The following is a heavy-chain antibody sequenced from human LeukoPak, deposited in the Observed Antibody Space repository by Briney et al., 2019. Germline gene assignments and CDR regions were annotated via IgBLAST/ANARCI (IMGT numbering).Heavy chain of an antibody. CDR3: ARDLDYYGSGSYFRFDP. V-gene: IGHV1-69*06. CDR2: IIPIFGTA. CDR1: GGTFSSYA. D-gene: IGHD3-10*01. Sequence: SVKVSCKASGGTFSSYAISWVRQAPGQGLEWMGGIIPIFGTANYAQKFQGRVTITADKSTSTAYMELSSLRSEDTAVYYCARDLDYYGSGSYFRFDPWGQGTLVTVSS. J-gene: IGHJ5*02.